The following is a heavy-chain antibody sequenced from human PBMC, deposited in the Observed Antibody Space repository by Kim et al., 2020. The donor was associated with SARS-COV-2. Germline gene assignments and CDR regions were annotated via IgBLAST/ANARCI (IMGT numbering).Heavy chain of an antibody. J-gene: IGHJ6*02. Sequence: TYNSSLQSRVTMSVDTSKNQFSLKLTSFTAADTAVYYCARDSSLGGLDVWGQGTTVTVSS. V-gene: IGHV4-4*06. D-gene: IGHD2-2*01. CDR3: ARDSSLGGLDV.